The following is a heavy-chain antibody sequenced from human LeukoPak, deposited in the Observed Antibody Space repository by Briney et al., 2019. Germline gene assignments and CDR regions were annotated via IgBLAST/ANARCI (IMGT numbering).Heavy chain of an antibody. CDR3: ASSHGDYYDAFDN. CDR1: GFTFSSYS. Sequence: GGSLRLSCAASGFTFSSYSMNWVRQAPGKGLEWVSSISSSSSYIYYADSVKGRFTISRDNAKNSLYLQMNSLRAEDTAVYYCASSHGDYYDAFDNWGQGTMVTVSS. V-gene: IGHV3-21*01. D-gene: IGHD4-17*01. J-gene: IGHJ3*02. CDR2: ISSSSSYI.